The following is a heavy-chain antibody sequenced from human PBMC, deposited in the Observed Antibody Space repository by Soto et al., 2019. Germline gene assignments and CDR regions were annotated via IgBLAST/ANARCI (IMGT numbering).Heavy chain of an antibody. CDR3: ARGSDIVVVPAASGHHYYYGMDV. CDR1: GGTFSSYA. Sequence: ASVKVSCKASGGTFSSYAISCVRQAPGQGLEWMEGIIPIFGTANYAQKFQGRVTITADESTSAAYMELSSLRSEDTAVYYCARGSDIVVVPAASGHHYYYGMDVWGQGTTVTVSS. V-gene: IGHV1-69*13. J-gene: IGHJ6*02. D-gene: IGHD2-2*01. CDR2: IIPIFGTA.